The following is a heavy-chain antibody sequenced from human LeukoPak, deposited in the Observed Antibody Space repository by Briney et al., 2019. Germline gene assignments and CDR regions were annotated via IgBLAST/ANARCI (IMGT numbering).Heavy chain of an antibody. V-gene: IGHV1-18*01. CDR1: GYTFTSYG. CDR2: ISAYNGNT. Sequence: EASVKVSCKASGYTFTSYGISWVRQAPGQGLEWMGWISAYNGNTNYAQKLQGRVTMTTDTSTSTAYMELRSLRSEDTAVYYCAREMASFGVVIYSFDYWGQGTLVTVSS. D-gene: IGHD3-3*01. J-gene: IGHJ4*02. CDR3: AREMASFGVVIYSFDY.